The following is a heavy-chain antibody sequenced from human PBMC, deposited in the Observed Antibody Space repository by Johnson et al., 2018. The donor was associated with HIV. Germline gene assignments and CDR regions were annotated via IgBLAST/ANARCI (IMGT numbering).Heavy chain of an antibody. D-gene: IGHD4-23*01. CDR1: AFTFSSSA. V-gene: IGHV3-30*03. CDR2: ISYDGSNK. J-gene: IGHJ3*02. CDR3: ASPGTVVTGLAFDI. Sequence: QVQLVESGGGVVQPGRSLRLSCAASAFTFSSSAMHWVRQAPGKGLEWVAVISYDGSNKYFADSVKGRFTISRDNSKNTLYLQMSSLRAEDTAVYYCASPGTVVTGLAFDIWGQGTMVTVSS.